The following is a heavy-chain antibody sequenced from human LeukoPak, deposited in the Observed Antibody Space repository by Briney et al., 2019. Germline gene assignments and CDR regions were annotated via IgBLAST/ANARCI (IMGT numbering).Heavy chain of an antibody. D-gene: IGHD3-9*01. CDR1: GGSISSGGYY. CDR3: ARGAYDILTGYYESNWFDP. V-gene: IGHV4-31*03. CDR2: TYYSGST. J-gene: IGHJ5*02. Sequence: SQTLSLTCTVSGGSISSGGYYWSWIRQHPGKGLEWIGYTYYSGSTYYNPSLKSRVTISVDTSKNQFSLKLSSVTAADTAVYYCARGAYDILTGYYESNWFDPWGQGTLVTVSS.